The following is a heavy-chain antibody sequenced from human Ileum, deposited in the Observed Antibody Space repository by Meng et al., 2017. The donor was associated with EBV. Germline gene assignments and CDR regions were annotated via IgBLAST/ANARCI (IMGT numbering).Heavy chain of an antibody. CDR1: GVSISGNY. CDR3: AKGGQWDPLDS. Sequence: QVQLQESGPGLVKPSGTLSLTCDVSGVSISGNYWSWIRQSPVKGLEWIGFFYEGTTNYNPSLKSRVTIAAGPANNQISLGLSSVTSADTAVYYCAKGGQWDPLDSWGRGILVTVSS. CDR2: FYEGTT. D-gene: IGHD1-26*01. V-gene: IGHV4-59*01. J-gene: IGHJ4*02.